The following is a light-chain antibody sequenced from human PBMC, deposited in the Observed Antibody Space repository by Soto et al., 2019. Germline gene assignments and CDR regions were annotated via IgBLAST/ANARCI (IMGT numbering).Light chain of an antibody. CDR1: QAISTW. J-gene: IGKJ1*01. CDR3: QQANSFPRT. V-gene: IGKV1D-12*01. CDR2: AAS. Sequence: DIKMTQSPSSVSASVGDRVTITCRASQAISTWLAWYQQKPGKAPKLLIYAASNLQTGVPARFSGSGSGTDFTLTISSLQPEDFATYYCQQANSFPRTVGQGTKVEIK.